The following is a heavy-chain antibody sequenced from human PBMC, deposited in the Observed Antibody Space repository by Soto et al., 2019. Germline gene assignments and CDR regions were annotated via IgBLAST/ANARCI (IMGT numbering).Heavy chain of an antibody. J-gene: IGHJ3*02. CDR1: SGSISSSNW. CDR3: ARFCSGGSCYTTNDAFDI. D-gene: IGHD2-15*01. CDR2: IYHSGST. Sequence: QVQLQESGPGLVKPSGTLSLTCAVSSGSISSSNWWSWVRQPPGKGLEWIGEIYHSGSTNYNPSLKSRVTLSVDKSKNQFSLKLSSVTAADTAVYYCARFCSGGSCYTTNDAFDIWGQGTMVTVSS. V-gene: IGHV4-4*02.